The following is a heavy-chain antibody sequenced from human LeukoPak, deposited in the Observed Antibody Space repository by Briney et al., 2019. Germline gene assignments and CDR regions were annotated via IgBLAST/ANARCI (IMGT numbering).Heavy chain of an antibody. D-gene: IGHD1-26*01. CDR3: TTNSGSYHIDY. CDR1: GFTFSNAW. V-gene: IGHV3-15*01. J-gene: IGHJ4*02. Sequence: GGSLRLSCAASGFTFSNAWMSWVRQAPGKGLEWVGRIKSKTDGGTTDYAAPVKGRFTIPRDDSKNTLYLQMNSLKTEDTAVYYCTTNSGSYHIDYWGQGTLVTVSS. CDR2: IKSKTDGGTT.